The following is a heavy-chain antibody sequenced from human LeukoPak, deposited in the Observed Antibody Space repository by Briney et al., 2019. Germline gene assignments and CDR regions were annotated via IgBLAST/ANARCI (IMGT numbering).Heavy chain of an antibody. CDR3: AKDLKSSYGDYYYYYGMDV. CDR2: ISYDGSNK. V-gene: IGHV3-30*18. J-gene: IGHJ6*02. D-gene: IGHD4-17*01. CDR1: GFTFSSYG. Sequence: GRSLRLSCAASGFTFSSYGMHWVRQAPGKGLEWVAVISYDGSNKYYADSVKGRFTISRDNSKNTLYLQMNSLRAEDTAVYYCAKDLKSSYGDYYYYYGMDVWGQGTTVTVSS.